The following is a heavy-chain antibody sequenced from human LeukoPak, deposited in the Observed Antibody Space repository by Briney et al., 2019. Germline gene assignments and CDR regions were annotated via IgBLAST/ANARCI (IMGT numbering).Heavy chain of an antibody. Sequence: GGSLGLSCAASGFTLSSYWMHWVRQAPGKGLVWVSRINSDGSSINYADFVKGRFTISRDNAKNTLYLQMNSLRAEDTAVYYCARMTAYRPFDCWGQGTLVTVSS. D-gene: IGHD4-11*01. CDR3: ARMTAYRPFDC. CDR1: GFTLSSYW. J-gene: IGHJ4*02. V-gene: IGHV3-74*01. CDR2: INSDGSSI.